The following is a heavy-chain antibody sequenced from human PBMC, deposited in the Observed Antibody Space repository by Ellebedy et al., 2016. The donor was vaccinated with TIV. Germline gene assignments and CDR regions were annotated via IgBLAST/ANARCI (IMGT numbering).Heavy chain of an antibody. Sequence: AASVKVSCKASGYTFTSYAMHWVRQAPGQGLEWMGWINPNSGGTNYTQKFQGWVTMTRDTSISTAYMELSRLRSDDTAVYYCASTEYIGFWGYWGQGTLVTVSS. CDR2: INPNSGGT. J-gene: IGHJ4*02. CDR1: GYTFTSYA. CDR3: ASTEYIGFWGY. V-gene: IGHV1-2*04. D-gene: IGHD3-16*01.